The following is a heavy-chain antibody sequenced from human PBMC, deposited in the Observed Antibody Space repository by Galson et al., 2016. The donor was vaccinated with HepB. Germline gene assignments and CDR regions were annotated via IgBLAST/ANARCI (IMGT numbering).Heavy chain of an antibody. CDR2: IEKKEKGYVT. CDR1: GFSLSVSA. J-gene: IGHJ4*02. V-gene: IGHV3-73*01. Sequence: SLRLSCAATGFSLSVSAVYWVRQASGKGLEWIGRIEKKEKGYVTEYSASVEGRFTVSRDDSKNRAFLQVNSLRVEDTAVYYCATVPILGAVARYRDYWGQGTLVTVSS. CDR3: ATVPILGAVARYRDY. D-gene: IGHD3-3*01.